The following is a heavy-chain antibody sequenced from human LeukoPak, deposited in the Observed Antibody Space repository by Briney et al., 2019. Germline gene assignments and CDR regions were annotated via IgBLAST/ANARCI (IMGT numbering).Heavy chain of an antibody. CDR3: ASTYDSSGLALLPGY. CDR2: INPNSGGT. J-gene: IGHJ4*02. V-gene: IGHV1-2*06. D-gene: IGHD3-22*01. Sequence: ASVRVSCKASGYTFTGYFVHWVRQAPGQGLEWMGRINPNSGGTNYAQKFQGRVTMTRDTSISTAYMELSRLGSDDTAVYYCASTYDSSGLALLPGYWGQGTLVTVSS. CDR1: GYTFTGYF.